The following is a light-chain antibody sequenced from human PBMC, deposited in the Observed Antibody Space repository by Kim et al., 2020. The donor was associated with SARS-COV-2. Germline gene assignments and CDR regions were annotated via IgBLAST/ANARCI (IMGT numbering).Light chain of an antibody. V-gene: IGKV1-5*03. J-gene: IGKJ2*01. CDR2: KTS. CDR1: QSITSW. Sequence: LSASVGDRVTITCRASQSITSWLAWYQQKPGKAPKLLIYKTSTLESGVPSRFSGSGSGTEFTLTISSLQPDDFATYYCQQYYYYVTFGQGTKLEIK. CDR3: QQYYYYVT.